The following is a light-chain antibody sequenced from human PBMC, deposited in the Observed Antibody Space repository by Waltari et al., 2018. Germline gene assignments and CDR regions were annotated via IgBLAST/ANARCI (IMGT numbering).Light chain of an antibody. CDR3: MQGTHWPRT. J-gene: IGKJ1*01. Sequence: DVVMTQSPLSLPVTLGQPASISCRSSQSLVHSDGATYLNWFQQRTGQSPRRLIYKVSNRDSGVPDRFSGSGSGTDFTLKISRVEAEDVAVYYCMQGTHWPRTFGQGTKVEIK. V-gene: IGKV2-30*02. CDR2: KVS. CDR1: QSLVHSDGATY.